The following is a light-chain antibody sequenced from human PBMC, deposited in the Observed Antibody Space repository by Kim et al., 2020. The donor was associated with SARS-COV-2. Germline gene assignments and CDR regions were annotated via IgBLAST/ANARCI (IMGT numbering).Light chain of an antibody. V-gene: IGLV3-1*01. CDR1: KLGNKY. Sequence: SPGQAVSITRHGDKLGNKYASWYQQKPGRSPVLVIYQDEKRPSGIPERFSGSSSGNSATLTSSGSQAMDEADYFCLAWDSSSGSYVFGPGAKVTVL. CDR2: QDE. CDR3: LAWDSSSGSYV. J-gene: IGLJ1*01.